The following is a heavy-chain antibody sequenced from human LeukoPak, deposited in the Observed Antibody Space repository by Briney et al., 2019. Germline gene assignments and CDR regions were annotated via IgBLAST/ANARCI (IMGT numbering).Heavy chain of an antibody. Sequence: GGSLRLSCAASGFTFSSYWMHWVRQAPGKGLVWVSRINSDGSSTRYADSVKGRFTISRDNSKNTVDLQMNNLRVDDTAIYYCAKDHANTPVVTNWGQGILVSVSS. CDR2: INSDGSST. D-gene: IGHD2-21*02. CDR1: GFTFSSYW. J-gene: IGHJ4*02. CDR3: AKDHANTPVVTN. V-gene: IGHV3-74*01.